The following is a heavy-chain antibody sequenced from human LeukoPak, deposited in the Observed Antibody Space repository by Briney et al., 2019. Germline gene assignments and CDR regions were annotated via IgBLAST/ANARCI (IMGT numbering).Heavy chain of an antibody. CDR3: AKDDSSGYYYFDAFDI. D-gene: IGHD3-22*01. Sequence: GGSLRLSRAASGFTFSSYGMHWVRQAPGKGLEWVAVISYDGSNKYYADSVKGRFTISRDNSKNTLYLQMNSLRAEDTAVYYCAKDDSSGYYYFDAFDIWGQGAMVTVSS. V-gene: IGHV3-30*18. CDR2: ISYDGSNK. CDR1: GFTFSSYG. J-gene: IGHJ3*02.